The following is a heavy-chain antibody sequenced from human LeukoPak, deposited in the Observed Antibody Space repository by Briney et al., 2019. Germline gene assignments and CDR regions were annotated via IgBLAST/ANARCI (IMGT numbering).Heavy chain of an antibody. CDR3: ARSTMPGNTPNYFDY. V-gene: IGHV1-69*01. Sequence: ASVKVSCKASGGTFSSYAISWVRQAPGQGLEWMGGIIPIFGTANYAQKFQGRVTITADESTSTAYMELSSLRSEDTAVYYCARSTMPGNTPNYFDYWGQGTLVTVSS. CDR2: IIPIFGTA. J-gene: IGHJ4*02. D-gene: IGHD2-2*01. CDR1: GGTFSSYA.